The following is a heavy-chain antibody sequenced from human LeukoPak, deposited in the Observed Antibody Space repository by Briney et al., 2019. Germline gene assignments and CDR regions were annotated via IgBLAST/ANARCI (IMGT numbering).Heavy chain of an antibody. CDR2: INHSGST. J-gene: IGHJ4*02. V-gene: IGHV4-34*01. Sequence: SETLSLTCAVYGGSFSGYYWSWIRQPPGKGLEWIGEINHSGSTNYNPSLKSRVTISVDTSKNQFSLKLSSVTAADTAVYYRARGCSSTSCSHFDYWGQGTLVTVSS. CDR1: GGSFSGYY. D-gene: IGHD2-2*01. CDR3: ARGCSSTSCSHFDY.